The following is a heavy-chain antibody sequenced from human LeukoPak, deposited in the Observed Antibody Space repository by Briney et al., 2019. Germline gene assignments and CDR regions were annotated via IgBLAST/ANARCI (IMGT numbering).Heavy chain of an antibody. CDR1: GYTFTTYA. CDR2: INTGNGNT. Sequence: ASVEVSCKASGYTFTTYAIHWVRQAPGQRLEWMGWINTGNGNTKHSQNFQGRVTITRDTSASTAYMELSSLRSEDTAVYYCARHSLTYPAGFDYWGQGTLVTVSS. CDR3: ARHSLTYPAGFDY. D-gene: IGHD2/OR15-2a*01. V-gene: IGHV1-3*04. J-gene: IGHJ4*02.